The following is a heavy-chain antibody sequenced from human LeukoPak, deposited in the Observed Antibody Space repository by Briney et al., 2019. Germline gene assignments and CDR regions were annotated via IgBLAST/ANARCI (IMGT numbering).Heavy chain of an antibody. Sequence: GSLRLSCEASGFTFSSYAMGWIRQPPGKGLEWFGYIYYSGSTNYNPSLKSRVTISIDTSKNQFSLRLSSVTAADTAVYYCARVGASITIFGVVTNNWFDPWGQGTLVTVSS. J-gene: IGHJ5*02. CDR3: ARVGASITIFGVVTNNWFDP. CDR2: IYYSGST. V-gene: IGHV4-59*01. CDR1: GFTFSSYA. D-gene: IGHD3-3*01.